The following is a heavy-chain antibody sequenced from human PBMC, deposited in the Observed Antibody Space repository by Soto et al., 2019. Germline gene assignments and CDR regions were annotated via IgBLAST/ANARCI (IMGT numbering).Heavy chain of an antibody. D-gene: IGHD3-22*01. CDR1: GGSISSYY. CDR3: ARNYYDSSGYYYRYYYYGMDV. J-gene: IGHJ6*02. V-gene: IGHV4-59*01. CDR2: IYYSGST. Sequence: KASETLSLTCTVSGGSISSYYWSWIRQPPGKGLEWIGYIYYSGSTNYNPSLKSRVTISVDTSKNQFSLKLSSVTAADTAVYYCARNYYDSSGYYYRYYYYGMDVWGQGTTVTVSS.